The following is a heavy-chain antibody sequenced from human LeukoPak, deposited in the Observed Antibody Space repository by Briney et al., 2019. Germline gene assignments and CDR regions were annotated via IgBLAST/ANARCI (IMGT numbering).Heavy chain of an antibody. D-gene: IGHD4-17*01. CDR1: GGSISSYY. CDR3: AKFNRVTTTSPFDY. Sequence: SETLSLTCAVSGGSISSYYWSWIRQPAGKGLEWIGRIYSRGSTNYNPSLKSRVTISVDTSKNQFSLKLSSVTAADTAVYYCAKFNRVTTTSPFDYWGQGILVTVSS. J-gene: IGHJ4*02. CDR2: IYSRGST. V-gene: IGHV4-4*07.